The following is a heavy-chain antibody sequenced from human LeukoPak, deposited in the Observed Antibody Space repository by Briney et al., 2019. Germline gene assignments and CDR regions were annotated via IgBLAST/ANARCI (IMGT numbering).Heavy chain of an antibody. CDR1: GGSISSHY. J-gene: IGHJ4*02. D-gene: IGHD1-20*01. CDR3: ARTGITGTGEDY. Sequence: SETLSLTCTVSGGSISSHYWSWIRQPPGKGLEWIGYIYYSGSTNYNPSLKSRVTISVDTSKNQFSLKLSSVTAADTAVYYCARTGITGTGEDYWGQGTLVTVS. V-gene: IGHV4-59*11. CDR2: IYYSGST.